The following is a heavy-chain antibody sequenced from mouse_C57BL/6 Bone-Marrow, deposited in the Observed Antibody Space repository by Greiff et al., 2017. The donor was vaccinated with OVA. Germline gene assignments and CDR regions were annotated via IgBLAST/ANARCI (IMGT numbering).Heavy chain of an antibody. J-gene: IGHJ3*01. D-gene: IGHD3-2*02. CDR3: ARPAQATAWVAY. V-gene: IGHV1-82*01. Sequence: QVQLQQSGPELVKPGASVKISCKASGYAFSSSWMNWVKQRPGKGLEWIGRIYPGDGDTYYNGKFKGKATLTADKSSSTAYMQLRSLTSEDSAVYFCARPAQATAWVAYWGQGALVTVSA. CDR2: IYPGDGDT. CDR1: GYAFSSSW.